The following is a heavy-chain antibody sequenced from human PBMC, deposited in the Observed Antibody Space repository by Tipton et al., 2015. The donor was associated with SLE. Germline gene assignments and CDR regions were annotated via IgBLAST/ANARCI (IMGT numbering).Heavy chain of an antibody. V-gene: IGHV4-38-2*01. J-gene: IGHJ4*02. D-gene: IGHD5-12*01. CDR3: ALNSGSRNYFES. CDR2: VFHSGST. Sequence: TLSLTCAVSGYSINTEYYWGWIRQTPGRGLEWIGEVFHSGSTNYNPSIKSRVTISVDTSKNQFPLKLNSVTAADTAVYFCALNSGSRNYFESWGQGTLVTVSS. CDR1: GYSINTEYY.